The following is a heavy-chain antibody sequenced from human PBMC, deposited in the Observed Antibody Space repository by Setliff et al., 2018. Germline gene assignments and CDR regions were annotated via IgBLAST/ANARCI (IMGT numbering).Heavy chain of an antibody. CDR3: ARDRVPPLFGVGSYYYMDV. V-gene: IGHV3-7*01. D-gene: IGHD3-3*01. CDR2: IKQDGSEK. CDR1: GGSFSGYY. Sequence: PSETLSLTCAVYGGSFSGYYWSWIRQPPGKGLEWVANIKQDGSEKYYVDSVKGRFTISRDNAKNSLYLQMNSLRAEDTAVYYCARDRVPPLFGVGSYYYMDVWGKGTTVTVSS. J-gene: IGHJ6*03.